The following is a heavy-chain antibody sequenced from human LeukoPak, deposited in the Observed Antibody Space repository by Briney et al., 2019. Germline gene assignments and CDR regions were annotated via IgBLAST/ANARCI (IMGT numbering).Heavy chain of an antibody. Sequence: GRSLRLSCAASGFTFDDYAMHWVRQAPGKGLEWVSGISWNSGSIGYADSVKGRFTISRDNAKNSLYLQMNSLRAEDTALYYCAKDMGVGYGSMGVWGQGTTVTVSS. CDR2: ISWNSGSI. CDR3: AKDMGVGYGSMGV. D-gene: IGHD3-16*01. J-gene: IGHJ6*02. CDR1: GFTFDDYA. V-gene: IGHV3-9*01.